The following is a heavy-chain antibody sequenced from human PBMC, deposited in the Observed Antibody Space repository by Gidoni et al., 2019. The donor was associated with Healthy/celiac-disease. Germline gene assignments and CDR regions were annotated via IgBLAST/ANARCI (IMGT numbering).Heavy chain of an antibody. CDR3: ARVSRGEVDYYYYMDV. J-gene: IGHJ6*03. D-gene: IGHD3-16*01. V-gene: IGHV1-2*06. CDR2: INPNSGGP. Sequence: QLQLVQSGAEVKTPGASLKVSCKASGYTFTGYYMHWLRQAPGQGLAWMGRINPNSGGPNYAQKFQSRVTMTKETSISTAYMELSRLRSDETAVYYCARVSRGEVDYYYYMDVWGKGTTVTVSS. CDR1: GYTFTGYY.